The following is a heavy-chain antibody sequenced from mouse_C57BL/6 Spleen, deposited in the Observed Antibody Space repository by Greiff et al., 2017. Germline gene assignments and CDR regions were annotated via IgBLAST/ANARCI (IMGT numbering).Heavy chain of an antibody. CDR1: GYAFSSYW. CDR3: ARSKGDLFFDY. CDR2: IYPGDGDT. D-gene: IGHD1-1*01. J-gene: IGHJ2*01. V-gene: IGHV1-80*01. Sequence: VQGVESGAELVKPGASVKISCKASGYAFSSYWMNWVKQRPGKGLEWIGQIYPGDGDTNYNGKFKGKATLTADKSSSTAYMQLSSLTSEDSAVYFCARSKGDLFFDYWGQGTTLTVSS.